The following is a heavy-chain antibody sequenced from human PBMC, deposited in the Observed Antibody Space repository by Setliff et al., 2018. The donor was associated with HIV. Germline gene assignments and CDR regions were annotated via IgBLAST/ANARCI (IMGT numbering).Heavy chain of an antibody. D-gene: IGHD3-3*01. CDR1: GYTFTNYG. CDR3: VRVGRGGYYYGAFDF. CDR2: ISAYNGNT. V-gene: IGHV1-18*01. J-gene: IGHJ3*01. Sequence: GASVKVSCKPSGYTFTNYGLSWVRQAPGQGLEWMGWISAYNGNTNYAQKLQDRVTMATDTSTSTAYMELRSLRSDDSAMYYCVRVGRGGYYYGAFDFWGQGTMVTVSS.